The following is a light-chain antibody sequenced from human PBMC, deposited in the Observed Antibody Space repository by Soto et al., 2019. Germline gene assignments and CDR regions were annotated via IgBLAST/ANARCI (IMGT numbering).Light chain of an antibody. J-gene: IGKJ2*01. Sequence: DIQMTQSPSSLSASVGDRVTITCRASQGISNFLAWYQQEPWKVPKLLIYAASTLQSGVPSRFSGSGSGTDFTLSISNLQPEDVATYYCQQYSSAPYTFGQGANLEIK. CDR1: QGISNF. CDR2: AAS. V-gene: IGKV1-27*01. CDR3: QQYSSAPYT.